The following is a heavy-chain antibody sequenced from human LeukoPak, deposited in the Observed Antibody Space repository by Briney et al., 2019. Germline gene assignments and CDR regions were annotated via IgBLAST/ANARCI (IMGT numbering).Heavy chain of an antibody. V-gene: IGHV3-23*01. CDR2: ISGSGGST. Sequence: PGGSLRLSCAASGFTFSTYAMSWVRQAPGKGLEWVSGISGSGGSTYYADSLKGRFTISRDNSKNTLYLQVNSQRAEDTAVYYCAKVGVTGWYFDYWGQGALVTVSS. D-gene: IGHD1-26*01. J-gene: IGHJ4*02. CDR1: GFTFSTYA. CDR3: AKVGVTGWYFDY.